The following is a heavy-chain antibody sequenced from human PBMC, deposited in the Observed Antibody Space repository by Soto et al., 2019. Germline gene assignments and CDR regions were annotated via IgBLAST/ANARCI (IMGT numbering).Heavy chain of an antibody. CDR2: IVVGSGNT. Sequence: SVKVSCKASGFTFTSSAVQWVRQARGQRLEWIGWIVVGSGNTNYAQKFQERVTITRDMSTSTAYMELSSLRSEDTAVYYCAAVHGYDSSGYYYGSDAFDIWG. CDR1: GFTFTSSA. V-gene: IGHV1-58*01. J-gene: IGHJ3*02. CDR3: AAVHGYDSSGYYYGSDAFDI. D-gene: IGHD3-22*01.